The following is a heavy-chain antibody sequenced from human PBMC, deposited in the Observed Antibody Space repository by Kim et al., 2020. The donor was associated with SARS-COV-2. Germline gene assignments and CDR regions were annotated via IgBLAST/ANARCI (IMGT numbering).Heavy chain of an antibody. CDR3: ARGATSNFDY. J-gene: IGHJ4*02. D-gene: IGHD5-12*01. CDR2: ST. Sequence: STYYTPSLKSRVTISVDTSKSPFSLKLSSVTAADTAVYYCARGATSNFDYWGQGTLVTVSS. V-gene: IGHV4-30-2*04.